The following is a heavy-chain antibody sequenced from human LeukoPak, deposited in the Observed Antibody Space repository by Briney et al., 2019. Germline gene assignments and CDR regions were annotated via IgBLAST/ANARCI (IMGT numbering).Heavy chain of an antibody. CDR3: ASHTSNLYGLED. CDR2: IYSGGST. J-gene: IGHJ4*02. Sequence: PGGSLRLYCVACGFTLIRNDMSSVGQAPGKGLEWVSVIYSGGSTYYADSVKGRFTISRDNSENTLYLQMNSLRAEDTAVYYCASHTSNLYGLEDWVQGTLVTVSS. CDR1: GFTLIRND. V-gene: IGHV3-53*01. D-gene: IGHD2-8*02.